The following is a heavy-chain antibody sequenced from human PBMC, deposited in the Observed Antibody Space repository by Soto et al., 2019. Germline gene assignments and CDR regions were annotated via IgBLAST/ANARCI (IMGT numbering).Heavy chain of an antibody. CDR3: ARDRGYDAHDYYYNAMDV. CDR2: IRGFSPYT. J-gene: IGHJ6*02. V-gene: IGHV3-21*01. Sequence: GGSLRLSCISSGFTFRTYTMNWVRQAPGKGLEWVSGIRGFSPYTFYAESVRGRFAISRDNAKNSLYLQMNSLRAEDTAVYYCARDRGYDAHDYYYNAMDVWGQGTTVTVSS. CDR1: GFTFRTYT. D-gene: IGHD2-15*01.